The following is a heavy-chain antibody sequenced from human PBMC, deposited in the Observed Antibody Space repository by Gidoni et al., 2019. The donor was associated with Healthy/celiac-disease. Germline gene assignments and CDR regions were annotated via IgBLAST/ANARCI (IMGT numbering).Heavy chain of an antibody. D-gene: IGHD2-15*01. J-gene: IGHJ6*02. CDR1: GFTFSNAW. V-gene: IGHV3-15*07. CDR2: IKSKTDGGTT. Sequence: EVQLVESGGGLVKPVGSLRLSCAASGFTFSNAWMNWVRQAPGKGLEWVGRIKSKTDGGTTDYAAPVKGRFTISRDDSKNTLYLQMNSLKTEDTAVYYCTTGYCSGGSCYSDYYYGMDVWGQGTTVTVSS. CDR3: TTGYCSGGSCYSDYYYGMDV.